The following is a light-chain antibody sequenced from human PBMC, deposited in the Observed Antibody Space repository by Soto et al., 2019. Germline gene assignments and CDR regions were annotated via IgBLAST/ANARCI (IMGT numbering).Light chain of an antibody. CDR2: GAS. CDR1: QSVSSS. Sequence: IVMTQSPATLSVSPGERATLSCRASQSVSSSLAWYQHKPGQAPRLLISGASTRATGIPARFSGSGSGTEFTLTISSLQSEAFAVYCCQQYDNWPPLTVGQGTRREI. CDR3: QQYDNWPPLT. V-gene: IGKV3-15*01. J-gene: IGKJ5*01.